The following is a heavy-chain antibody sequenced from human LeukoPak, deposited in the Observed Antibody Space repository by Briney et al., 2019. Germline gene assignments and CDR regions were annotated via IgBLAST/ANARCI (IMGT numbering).Heavy chain of an antibody. D-gene: IGHD1/OR15-1a*01. J-gene: IGHJ4*02. CDR2: IYHSGST. CDR3: ARVDNWNKKYYFDY. CDR1: GGSISRGGYS. V-gene: IGHV4-30-2*01. Sequence: PSVTLSLTGAVAGGSISRGGYSWHWVRQPPGKGLEWIGDIYHSGSTYYTPSLKSRVTISVDGSKNQFSLKLTSATAADTAVYYCARVDNWNKKYYFDYWGQGTLVTVSS.